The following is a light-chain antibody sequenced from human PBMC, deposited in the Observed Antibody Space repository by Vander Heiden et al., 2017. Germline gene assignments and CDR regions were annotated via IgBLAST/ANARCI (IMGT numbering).Light chain of an antibody. CDR2: DNN. V-gene: IGLV1-51*01. CDR1: SSNIGKNY. Sequence: QSVFTQPPSVSAAPGQKVTIPRSGSSSNIGKNYVSWYQQVPGTAPKLLIYDNNKRPSGIPDRFSGSKSGTSATLGITGLQTGDEADYYCGTWDSSLSNAVFGTGTKVTVL. J-gene: IGLJ1*01. CDR3: GTWDSSLSNAV.